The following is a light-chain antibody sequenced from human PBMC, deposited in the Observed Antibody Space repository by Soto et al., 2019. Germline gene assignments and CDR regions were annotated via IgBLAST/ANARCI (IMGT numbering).Light chain of an antibody. CDR1: SSDVGGYDS. CDR2: DVN. V-gene: IGLV2-11*01. J-gene: IGLJ1*01. Sequence: QSALTQPRSVSGSPGQSVTISCTGTSSDVGGYDSVSWYQQHPGKAPKLLIYDVNKWPSGVPDRFSGSKSGNTASLTISGLQADDEADYYCCSYAGRSSSVFGTGTTLTVL. CDR3: CSYAGRSSSV.